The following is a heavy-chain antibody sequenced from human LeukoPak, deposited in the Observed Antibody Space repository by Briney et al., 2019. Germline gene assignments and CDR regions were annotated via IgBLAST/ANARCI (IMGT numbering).Heavy chain of an antibody. CDR3: ARVQAVVRGYYYYMDV. Sequence: ASVKVSCKASGYTFTGYYMRWVRQAPGQGLEWMGWISPNSGGTNYAQKFQGRVTMTRDTSISTAYMELSGLRSDDTAVYYCARVQAVVRGYYYYMDVWGKGTTVTISS. CDR2: ISPNSGGT. CDR1: GYTFTGYY. J-gene: IGHJ6*03. V-gene: IGHV1-2*02. D-gene: IGHD3-10*01.